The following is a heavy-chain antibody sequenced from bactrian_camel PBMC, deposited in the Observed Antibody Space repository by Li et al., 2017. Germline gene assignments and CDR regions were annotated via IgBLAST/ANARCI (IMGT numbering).Heavy chain of an antibody. CDR3: AADTMAVAGFLDDERPDC. J-gene: IGHJ4*01. V-gene: IGHV3S55*01. CDR2: IRGDGVI. Sequence: HVQLVESGGGSVQVGGSLRLSCTASGFTFEGAEIRWYRQAPGSECELVSHIRGDGVIDYVDSVKGRFTISRDNAKNTLYLQLNSLKTEDTAVYYCAADTMAVAGFLDDERPDCGGQGTQVTVS. CDR1: GFTFEGAE.